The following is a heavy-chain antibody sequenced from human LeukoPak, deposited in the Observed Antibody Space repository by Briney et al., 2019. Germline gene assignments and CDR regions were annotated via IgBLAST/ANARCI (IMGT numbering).Heavy chain of an antibody. CDR2: IIPLFTTA. V-gene: IGHV1-69*01. D-gene: IGHD3-10*01. Sequence: GSSVKVSCKASGDTFSTYTVTWVRQAPGQGLEWMGGIIPLFTTANYAQKFQGRATITADESTSTAYMELSSLRSEDTAVYYCARASGYGSATLAYYYYYMDVWGKGTTVTISS. J-gene: IGHJ6*03. CDR1: GDTFSTYT. CDR3: ARASGYGSATLAYYYYYMDV.